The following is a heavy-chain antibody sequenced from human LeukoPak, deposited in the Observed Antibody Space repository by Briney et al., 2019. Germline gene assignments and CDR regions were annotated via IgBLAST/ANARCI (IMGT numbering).Heavy chain of an antibody. CDR3: AAISYYYDSSGTGDASDI. J-gene: IGHJ3*02. Sequence: ASVKVFCKVSGYTLTELSMHWVRQAPGKGLEWMGGFDPEDGETIYAQKFQGRVTMTEDTSTDTAYMELSSLRSEDTAVYYCAAISYYYDSSGTGDASDIWGQGTMVTVSS. D-gene: IGHD3-22*01. V-gene: IGHV1-24*01. CDR1: GYTLTELS. CDR2: FDPEDGET.